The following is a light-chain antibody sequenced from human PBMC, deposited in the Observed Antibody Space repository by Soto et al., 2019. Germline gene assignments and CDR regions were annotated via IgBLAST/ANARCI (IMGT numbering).Light chain of an antibody. Sequence: EIVLTQSPATLSLSPGERATLSCRASQSVSSYLAWYQQKPGQAPRLLIYDASSRATGIPARFSGSGSGTDFTLTISSLDPEDFAVYYCQQRCNWPPALTFGGGTKVEIK. J-gene: IGKJ4*01. CDR3: QQRCNWPPALT. CDR1: QSVSSY. V-gene: IGKV3-11*01. CDR2: DAS.